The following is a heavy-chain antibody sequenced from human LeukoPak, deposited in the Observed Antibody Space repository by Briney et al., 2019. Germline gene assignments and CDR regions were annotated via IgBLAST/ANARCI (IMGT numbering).Heavy chain of an antibody. CDR3: ARNWFDP. CDR2: IYSGGST. Sequence: GGSLRLSCAASGFTVSSDYMSWVRQAPGKGLEWVSVIYSGGSTYYADSVKGRFTISRDKSKNTVYLQMNSLRFEDTATYYCARNWFDPWGQGTLVTVSS. CDR1: GFTVSSDY. V-gene: IGHV3-53*05. J-gene: IGHJ5*02.